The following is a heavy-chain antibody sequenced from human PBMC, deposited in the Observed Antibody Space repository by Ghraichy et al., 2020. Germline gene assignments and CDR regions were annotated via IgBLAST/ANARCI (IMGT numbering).Heavy chain of an antibody. Sequence: SQTISLTCAVYGGSFSGYYWSWIRQPPGKGLEWIGEINHSGSTNYNPSHKSRVTISVDTSKNQFSLKLSSVTAADTAVYYCARGRKPPQGRITMVRGGSEYYFDYWGQGTLVTVSS. CDR2: INHSGST. V-gene: IGHV4-34*01. CDR3: ARGRKPPQGRITMVRGGSEYYFDY. D-gene: IGHD3-10*01. J-gene: IGHJ4*02. CDR1: GGSFSGYY.